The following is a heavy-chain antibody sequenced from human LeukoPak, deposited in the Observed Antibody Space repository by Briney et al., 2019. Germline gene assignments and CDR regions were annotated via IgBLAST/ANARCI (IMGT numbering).Heavy chain of an antibody. CDR3: ARGGGGRRITIFGVVYHDAFDI. V-gene: IGHV3-11*01. CDR1: GFTFSDYY. CDR2: IXSSGSTI. D-gene: IGHD3-3*01. J-gene: IGHJ3*02. Sequence: GSXRLSCAASGFTFSDYYMSWIRQAPGKGLEWVXXIXSSGSTIYYADSVKGRFTISRDNAKNSLYLQMNSLRAEDTAVYYCARGGGGRRITIFGVVYHDAFDIWGQGTMVTVSS.